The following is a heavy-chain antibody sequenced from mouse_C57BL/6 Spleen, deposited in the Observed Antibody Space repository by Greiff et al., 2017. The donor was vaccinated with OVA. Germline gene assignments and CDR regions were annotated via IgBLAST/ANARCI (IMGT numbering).Heavy chain of an antibody. J-gene: IGHJ3*01. V-gene: IGHV5-4*01. CDR1: GFTFSSYA. Sequence: EVQGVESGGGLVKPGGSLKLSCAASGFTFSSYAMSWVRQTPEQRLEWVATISDGGSYTYYPDNVKGRFTISRDNAKNNLYLQMSHLKSEDTAMYYCARDHYDYSWFAYWGQGTLVTVAA. D-gene: IGHD2-4*01. CDR3: ARDHYDYSWFAY. CDR2: ISDGGSYT.